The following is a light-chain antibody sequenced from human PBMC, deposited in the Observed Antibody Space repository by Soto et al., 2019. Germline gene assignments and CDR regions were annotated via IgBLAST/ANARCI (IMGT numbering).Light chain of an antibody. V-gene: IGKV3-20*01. CDR1: QSVNNNY. CDR3: QHYGNSPPNT. J-gene: IGKJ2*01. CDR2: DAS. Sequence: EIVLTQSPGTLSLSPGERATLSCRASQSVNNNYLAWYQQKPGQAPRLLIFDASSRAASIPDRFSGRGSGTDFTLTISRLEPEDFAVYYCQHYGNSPPNTFGQGTKLEIK.